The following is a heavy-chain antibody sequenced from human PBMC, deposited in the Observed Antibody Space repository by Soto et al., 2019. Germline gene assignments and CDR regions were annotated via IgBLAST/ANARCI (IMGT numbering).Heavy chain of an antibody. J-gene: IGHJ5*02. Sequence: EVQLVESGGGLVKPGGSLRLSCAASRFTFSSFWFHWVRQAPGKGLVWVSHINSDGSSTTYADSVQGRFTISRDNAKNTLYLQMNSLRAEDTAVYYCARAAYSISQTFRFDPWGQGTLVTVSS. V-gene: IGHV3-74*01. CDR2: INSDGSST. CDR1: RFTFSSFW. D-gene: IGHD6-13*01. CDR3: ARAAYSISQTFRFDP.